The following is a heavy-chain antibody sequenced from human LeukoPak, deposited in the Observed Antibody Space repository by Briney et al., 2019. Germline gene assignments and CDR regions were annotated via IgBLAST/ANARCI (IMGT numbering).Heavy chain of an antibody. CDR2: ISSSTSYI. D-gene: IGHD3-10*01. CDR3: ARAGGSTESHSDY. V-gene: IGHV3-21*01. Sequence: GGSLRLSCAASGFTFSSYSMNWIRQAPGKGLEWVSSISSSTSYIYYADSVKGRFTISKDNAKNSLYLQMNSLRAEDTAVYYCARAGGSTESHSDYWGPGNPGHRLL. J-gene: IGHJ4*02. CDR1: GFTFSSYS.